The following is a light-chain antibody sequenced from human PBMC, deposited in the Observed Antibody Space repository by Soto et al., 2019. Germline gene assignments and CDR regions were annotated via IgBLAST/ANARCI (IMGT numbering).Light chain of an antibody. J-gene: IGKJ1*01. CDR2: WAS. V-gene: IGKV4-1*01. CDR1: QKVXYTSNNKNY. CDR3: QQYSRAPLT. Sequence: IVMSQSPDSLAASLGERATINCKSSQKVXYTSNNKNYVAWGQHRPGQPPRLLCDWASTRESGGPEQFTGRGSGTNFTLTSSSLHAAAVAVYSCQQYSRAPLTFGQGTKVEIK.